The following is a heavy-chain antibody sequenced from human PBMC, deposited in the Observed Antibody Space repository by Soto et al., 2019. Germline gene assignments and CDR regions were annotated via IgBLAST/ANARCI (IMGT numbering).Heavy chain of an antibody. J-gene: IGHJ5*02. D-gene: IGHD5-12*01. CDR3: ARTDIVTTNWFDP. CDR2: INHGGST. V-gene: IGHV4-34*01. Sequence: QVHLQQWGAGLLKPSETLPLTCAVYGESFIGYYWTWIRQSPGKGLEWIGEINHGGSTNYNPSLKSRVTISIYTSKNQFSLKLTSVTAADTSVYYCARTDIVTTNWFDPWGQGTLVTVSS. CDR1: GESFIGYY.